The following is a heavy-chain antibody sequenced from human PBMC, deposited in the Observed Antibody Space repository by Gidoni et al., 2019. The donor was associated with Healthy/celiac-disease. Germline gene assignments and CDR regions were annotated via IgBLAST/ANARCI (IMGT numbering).Heavy chain of an antibody. J-gene: IGHJ4*02. CDR2: ISSSSSYI. V-gene: IGHV3-21*01. CDR1: GFTFSSYS. CDR3: ARGPPQLERNNFDY. D-gene: IGHD1-1*01. Sequence: EVQLVESGGGLVKPGGSLRLSCAASGFTFSSYSMNWVRQAPGKGLEWVSSISSSSSYIYYADSVKGRFNISRDNAKNSLYLQMNSLRAEDTAVYYCARGPPQLERNNFDYWGQGTLVTVSS.